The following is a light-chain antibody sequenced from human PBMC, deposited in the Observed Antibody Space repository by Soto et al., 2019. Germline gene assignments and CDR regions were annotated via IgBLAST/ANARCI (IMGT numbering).Light chain of an antibody. J-gene: IGKJ1*01. V-gene: IGKV3-20*01. CDR3: QQYNDCPVT. CDR1: QSVSSSF. CDR2: AAS. Sequence: EIVLTQSPGTLSLSPGERATLSCRASQSVSSSFLAWYQQKPGQAPRLLIYAASRRATGIPDRFSGSGSGTDFTLTISSLQSEDFARYYCQQYNDCPVTFGQGTKVAIK.